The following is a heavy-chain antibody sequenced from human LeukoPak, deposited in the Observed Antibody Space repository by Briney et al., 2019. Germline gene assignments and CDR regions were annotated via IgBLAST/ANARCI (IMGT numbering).Heavy chain of an antibody. CDR2: ISAYNGNT. Sequence: GASVKVSCKAPGYTFTSYGISWVRQAPGQGLEWMGWISAYNGNTNYAQKLQGRVTMTTDTSTSTAYMELRSLRSDDTAVYYCARAGEVLRYFDWLPLSYYYGMDVWGQGTTVTVSS. D-gene: IGHD3-9*01. CDR3: ARAGEVLRYFDWLPLSYYYGMDV. J-gene: IGHJ6*02. CDR1: GYTFTSYG. V-gene: IGHV1-18*01.